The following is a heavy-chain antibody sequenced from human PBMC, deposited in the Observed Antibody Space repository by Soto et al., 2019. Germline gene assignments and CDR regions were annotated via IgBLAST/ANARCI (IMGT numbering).Heavy chain of an antibody. Sequence: EVQLVESGGGLVKPGGSLRLSCAASGFTFSSYNMNWVRQAPGKGLEWVSSFSSRSSYIYYADSVKGRFTISRDNAKSALYLQMTSLRAEDTAVYYCARGGRGYSYGQAYYFDYWGQGTLVTVSS. D-gene: IGHD5-18*01. V-gene: IGHV3-21*01. CDR1: GFTFSSYN. CDR3: ARGGRGYSYGQAYYFDY. CDR2: FSSRSSYI. J-gene: IGHJ4*02.